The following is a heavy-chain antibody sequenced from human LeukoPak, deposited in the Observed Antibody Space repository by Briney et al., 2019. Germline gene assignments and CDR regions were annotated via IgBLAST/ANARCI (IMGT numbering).Heavy chain of an antibody. V-gene: IGHV3-30*04. CDR2: ISYDGSDK. J-gene: IGHJ4*02. CDR3: ARDAGEYYFDY. CDR1: GFTFRSYA. Sequence: GGSLRLSCAASGFTFRSYAMNWVRQAPGKGLEWVAVISYDGSDKYYADSVKGRFTISRDNSRNTLYLQMNSLRAEDTAVHYCARDAGEYYFDYWGQGTLVTVSS. D-gene: IGHD4-17*01.